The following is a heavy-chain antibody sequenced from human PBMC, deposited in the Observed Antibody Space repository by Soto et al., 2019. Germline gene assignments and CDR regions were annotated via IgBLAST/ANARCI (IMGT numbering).Heavy chain of an antibody. Sequence: QVQLVESGGGVVQPGTSLRLSCVGSGFTFRSYVIHWVRQAPGKGLEWVALTSYDGSNKDYGDAVKGRFTISRDKSRNKVDLQMDSLRREGAALYSWAQLRTTGRLDVWGQGTLVSVSS. J-gene: IGHJ1*01. CDR3: AQLRTTGRLDV. CDR2: TSYDGSNK. CDR1: GFTFRSYV. D-gene: IGHD3-10*01. V-gene: IGHV3-30*18.